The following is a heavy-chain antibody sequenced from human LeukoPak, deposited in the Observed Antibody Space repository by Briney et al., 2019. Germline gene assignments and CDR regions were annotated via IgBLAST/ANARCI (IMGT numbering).Heavy chain of an antibody. CDR2: IYSDNT. CDR1: GFTVSSNS. D-gene: IGHD3-10*02. J-gene: IGHJ6*04. Sequence: GGSLRLSCTVYGFTVSSNSMSWVRQAPGKGLEWVSFIYSDNTHYSDSVKGRFTISRDNSKNTLYLQMNSLRAEDTAVYCCAELGITMIGGVWGKGTTVTISS. V-gene: IGHV3-53*01. CDR3: AELGITMIGGV.